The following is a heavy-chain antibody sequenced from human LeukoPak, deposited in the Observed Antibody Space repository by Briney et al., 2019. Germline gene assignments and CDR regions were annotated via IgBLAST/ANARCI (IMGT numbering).Heavy chain of an antibody. D-gene: IGHD2/OR15-2a*01. J-gene: IGHJ4*02. CDR3: ARDLSSTDHWEFDH. CDR1: GYTFNDYF. Sequence: ASVKVSCKASGYTFNDYFLHWVRQAPGQGLEWMGRINPGSSDTYLAQSFQGRVTVTSDTSIATAYMELSGLTSDDMAVYYCARDLSSTDHWEFDHWGQGTLVTVSS. CDR2: INPGSSDT. V-gene: IGHV1-2*06.